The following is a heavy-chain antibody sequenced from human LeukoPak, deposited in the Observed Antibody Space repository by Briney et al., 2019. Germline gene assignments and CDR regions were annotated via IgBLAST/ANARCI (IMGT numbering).Heavy chain of an antibody. J-gene: IGHJ5*02. CDR3: ARDLGQYYDTSDNWFDP. V-gene: IGHV3-74*01. Sequence: GGSLRLSCAASGFTFSDYYMSWIRQAPGKGLVWVSRINSDGINTSYADSVKGRFTISRDNAKNTLNLQMNSLRAEDTAVYYCARDLGQYYDTSDNWFDPWGQGTLVTVSS. CDR1: GFTFSDYY. CDR2: INSDGINT. D-gene: IGHD3-22*01.